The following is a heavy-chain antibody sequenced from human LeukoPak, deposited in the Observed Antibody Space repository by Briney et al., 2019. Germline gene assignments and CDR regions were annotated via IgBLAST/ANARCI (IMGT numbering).Heavy chain of an antibody. D-gene: IGHD6-19*01. Sequence: SETLSLTCAVYGGSFSGYYWSWIRQPPGKGLEWIGEINHSGSTNYNPSLKSRVTISVDTSKNQFSLKLSSVTAADTAVYYCARGLVAGTPYFDYWGQGTLVTVSS. CDR2: INHSGST. CDR3: ARGLVAGTPYFDY. J-gene: IGHJ4*02. V-gene: IGHV4-34*01. CDR1: GGSFSGYY.